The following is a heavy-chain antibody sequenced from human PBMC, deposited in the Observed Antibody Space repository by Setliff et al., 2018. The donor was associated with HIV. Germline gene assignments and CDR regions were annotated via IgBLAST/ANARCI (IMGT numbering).Heavy chain of an antibody. J-gene: IGHJ5*02. CDR1: GRSINDERYY. Sequence: PSAALSLTCSVPGRSINDERYYWSWIRQPPGKGLEWTGSIYQNGRTYYNPSLKSRLTMSVDTSKNQFSLMLTSVTAADTAFYYCASRVYYYDENRILREEWFVPWGQGTLVTVSS. D-gene: IGHD3-22*01. V-gene: IGHV4-39*01. CDR3: ASRVYYYDENRILREEWFVP. CDR2: IYQNGRT.